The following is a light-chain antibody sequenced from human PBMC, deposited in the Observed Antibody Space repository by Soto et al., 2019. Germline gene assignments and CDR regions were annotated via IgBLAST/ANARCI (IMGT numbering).Light chain of an antibody. Sequence: DIQMTQSPSSLSASVGDRVTIPCRASQGISNYLAWYQQKPGKVPKLLIYAASTLQSGVPSRFSGSGSGTDFTLTISSLQPEDVATYYCQKYNSAPPTFGQGTKVDIK. J-gene: IGKJ1*01. CDR2: AAS. CDR3: QKYNSAPPT. V-gene: IGKV1-27*01. CDR1: QGISNY.